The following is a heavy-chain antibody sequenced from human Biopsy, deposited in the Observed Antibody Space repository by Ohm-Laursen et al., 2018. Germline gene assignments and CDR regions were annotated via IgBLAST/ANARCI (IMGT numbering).Heavy chain of an antibody. CDR1: RFTFTDYD. D-gene: IGHD1-26*01. CDR2: VRATATSV. CDR3: ARNVRLQMTEHSGVISYSRYFAMDA. V-gene: IGHV3-11*01. Sequence: SLRLSCTASRFTFTDYDMSWVGHVPGQGLQWLALVRATATSVYYADSVRGRFFISRDNAEDSVFLEMSNLRADDTALYYCARNVRLQMTEHSGVISYSRYFAMDAWGQGTLVTVPS. J-gene: IGHJ5*02.